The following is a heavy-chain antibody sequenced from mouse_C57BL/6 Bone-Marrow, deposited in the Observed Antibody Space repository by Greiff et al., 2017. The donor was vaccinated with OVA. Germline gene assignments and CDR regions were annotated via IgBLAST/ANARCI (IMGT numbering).Heavy chain of an antibody. V-gene: IGHV5-12*01. J-gene: IGHJ2*01. D-gene: IGHD2-4*01. Sequence: EVQLVESGGGLVQPGGSLKLSCAASGFTFSDYYMYWVRQTPEKRLEWVAYISNGGGSTYYPDTVQGRFTISRDNAKNTLYLQMSRLKSEDTAMYYCARGGDYDEGYDFDYWGQGTTLTVSS. CDR1: GFTFSDYY. CDR2: ISNGGGST. CDR3: ARGGDYDEGYDFDY.